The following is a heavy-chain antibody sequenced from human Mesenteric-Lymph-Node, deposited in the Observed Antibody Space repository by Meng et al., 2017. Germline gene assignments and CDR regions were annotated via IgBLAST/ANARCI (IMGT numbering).Heavy chain of an antibody. D-gene: IGHD6-6*01. Sequence: ASVKVSCKASGYTFTGYYMHWVRQAPGQGLEWMGRINPNSGGTNYAQKFQGRVTMTRDTSISTAYMELSRLRSDDTAVYYCAKGQQLEEYYYYYGMDVWGQGTTVTVSS. CDR3: AKGQQLEEYYYYYGMDV. V-gene: IGHV1-2*06. CDR1: GYTFTGYY. CDR2: INPNSGGT. J-gene: IGHJ6*02.